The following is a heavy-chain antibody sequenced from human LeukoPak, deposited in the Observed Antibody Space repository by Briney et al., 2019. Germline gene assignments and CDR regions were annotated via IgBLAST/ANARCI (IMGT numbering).Heavy chain of an antibody. CDR3: ARSAYYYDSSGYNDAFDI. CDR1: GVSISSYY. J-gene: IGHJ3*02. CDR2: IYYSGST. Sequence: PSETLSLTCTVSGVSISSYYWSWVRQPPGKGLEWVGYIYYSGSTNYNPSLKSRVTISVDTSKNQFSLKLSSVTAADTAVYYCARSAYYYDSSGYNDAFDIWGQGTMVTVSS. V-gene: IGHV4-59*01. D-gene: IGHD3-22*01.